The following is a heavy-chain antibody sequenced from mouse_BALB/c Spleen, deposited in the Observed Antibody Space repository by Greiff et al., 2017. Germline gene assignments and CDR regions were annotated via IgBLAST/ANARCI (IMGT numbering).Heavy chain of an antibody. CDR2: INPSSGYT. CDR1: GYTFTSYT. Sequence: QVQLQQSGAELARPGASVKMSCKASGYTFTSYTMHWVKQRPGQGLEWIGYINPSSGYTEYNQKFKDKATLTADKSSSTAYMQLSSLTSEDSAVYYCAIYGNYVGWFAYWGQGTLVTVSA. CDR3: AIYGNYVGWFAY. V-gene: IGHV1-4*01. J-gene: IGHJ3*01. D-gene: IGHD2-1*01.